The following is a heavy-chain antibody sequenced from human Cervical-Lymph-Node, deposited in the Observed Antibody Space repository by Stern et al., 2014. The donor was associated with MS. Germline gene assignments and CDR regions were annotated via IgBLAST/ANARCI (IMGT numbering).Heavy chain of an antibody. Sequence: QVQLVESGPGLVKPSETLSLTCTVSGGSISSYYWSWIRQPPGKGLEWIGYIYYSGSTNYNPSLKSRVTISVDTSKNQFSLKLSSVTAADTAVYYCARYYMIYYGMDVWGQGTTVTVSS. CDR2: IYYSGST. CDR3: ARYYMIYYGMDV. D-gene: IGHD3-10*01. CDR1: GGSISSYY. J-gene: IGHJ6*02. V-gene: IGHV4-59*01.